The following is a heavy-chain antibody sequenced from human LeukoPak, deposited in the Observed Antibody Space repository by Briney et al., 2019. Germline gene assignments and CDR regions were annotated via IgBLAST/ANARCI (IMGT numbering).Heavy chain of an antibody. CDR3: ARASWYCSSTSCYASYYYYGMDV. Sequence: GGSLRLSCAASGFTFSSYWMSWVRQAPGKGLEWVANIKQDGSEKHYEDSVKGRFTISRDNAKNSLYLQMNNLRAEDTAVYYCARASWYCSSTSCYASYYYYGMDVWGQGTTVTVSS. J-gene: IGHJ6*02. CDR2: IKQDGSEK. D-gene: IGHD2-2*01. V-gene: IGHV3-7*01. CDR1: GFTFSSYW.